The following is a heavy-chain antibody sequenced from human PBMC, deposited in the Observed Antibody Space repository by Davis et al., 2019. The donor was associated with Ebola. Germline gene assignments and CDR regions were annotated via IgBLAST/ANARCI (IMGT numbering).Heavy chain of an antibody. CDR1: GFTFSSYA. CDR2: ISGSGGST. V-gene: IGHV3-23*01. CDR3: AKVPVEMATQYYFDY. D-gene: IGHD5-24*01. Sequence: GESLKISCAASGFTFSSYAMSWVRQAPGKGLEWVSAISGSGGSTYYADSVKGRFTISRDNSKNTLYLQMNSLRAEDTAVYYCAKVPVEMATQYYFDYWGQGTLVTVSS. J-gene: IGHJ4*02.